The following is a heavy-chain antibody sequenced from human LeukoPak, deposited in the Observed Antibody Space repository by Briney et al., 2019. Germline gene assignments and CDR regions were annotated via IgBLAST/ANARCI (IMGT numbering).Heavy chain of an antibody. V-gene: IGHV3-48*03. D-gene: IGHD3-3*01. CDR3: ARPTTYYDLLSGYYAWYYFDN. CDR1: GFNFSDYE. J-gene: IGHJ4*02. CDR2: VSGSGCTI. Sequence: GGSLRLSCAVSGFNFSDYEMHWVRQAPGKGLEWVSYVSGSGCTIYHADSVKGRFITSRDNAKKSVYLQMNSLRAEDTAVYYCARPTTYYDLLSGYYAWYYFDNWGRGTLVTVSS.